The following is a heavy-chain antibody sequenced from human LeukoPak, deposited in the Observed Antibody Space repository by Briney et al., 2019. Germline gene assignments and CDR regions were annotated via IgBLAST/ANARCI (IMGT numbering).Heavy chain of an antibody. J-gene: IGHJ4*02. D-gene: IGHD3-10*01. V-gene: IGHV1-46*01. CDR2: INPSGGST. CDR3: ARDLDYYGSGSYYEIDY. CDR1: GYTLTGYY. Sequence: ASVKVSCKASGYTLTGYYMHWVRQAPGQGLEWMGIINPSGGSTSYAQKFQGRVTMTRDMSTSTVYMELSSLRSEDTAVYYCARDLDYYGSGSYYEIDYWGQGTLVTVSS.